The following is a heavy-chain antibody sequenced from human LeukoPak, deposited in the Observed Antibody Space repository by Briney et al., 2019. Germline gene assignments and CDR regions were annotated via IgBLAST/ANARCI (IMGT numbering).Heavy chain of an antibody. CDR2: IRSKDYGGTI. J-gene: IGHJ4*02. CDR1: GFTFDDYA. CDR3: ATSGYSSSWYFG. D-gene: IGHD6-13*01. V-gene: IGHV3-49*03. Sequence: SLRLSCTASGFTFDDYAMSWFRQAPGKGLEWVGFIRSKDYGGTIEYAASVKGRFTISRDNAKNSLYLQMNSLRAEDTAVYYCATSGYSSSWYFGWGQGTLVTVSS.